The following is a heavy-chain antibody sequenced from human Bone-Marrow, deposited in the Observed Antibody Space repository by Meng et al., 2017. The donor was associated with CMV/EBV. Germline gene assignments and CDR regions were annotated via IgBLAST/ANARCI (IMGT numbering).Heavy chain of an antibody. Sequence: ASVKVSCKASGYTFPSHGINWVRQAPGQGPEWMGWISPKNDNTNYAQNFQDRVTMTTDTSTSTVFMELRSLRSDDTAVYYCARGVSTIILVPEYGLDVWGQGTTVTGSS. CDR3: ARGVSTIILVPEYGLDV. J-gene: IGHJ6*02. CDR2: ISPKNDNT. V-gene: IGHV1-18*01. CDR1: GYTFPSHG. D-gene: IGHD2-8*02.